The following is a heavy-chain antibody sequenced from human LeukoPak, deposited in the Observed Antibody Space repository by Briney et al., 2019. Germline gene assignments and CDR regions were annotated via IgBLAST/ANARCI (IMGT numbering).Heavy chain of an antibody. Sequence: ASVKVSCKASGYIFTNYYMHWVRQAPGQGLEWMGTINPSGGSTTYAQKVQGRVTMTRDTSTSPVYMELSSLRSEDTAVYYCARDHGSAYYRAPRHWGQGTLVTVSS. J-gene: IGHJ4*02. V-gene: IGHV1-46*01. CDR3: ARDHGSAYYRAPRH. CDR2: INPSGGST. D-gene: IGHD3-10*01. CDR1: GYIFTNYY.